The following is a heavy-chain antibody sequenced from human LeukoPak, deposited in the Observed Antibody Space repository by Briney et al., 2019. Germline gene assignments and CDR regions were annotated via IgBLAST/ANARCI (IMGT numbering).Heavy chain of an antibody. CDR2: IYPGDSGT. Sequence: GESLKISCKGSGYSFTSYWIGWVRQMPGKGLEWMGIIYPGDSGTRYSPSFQGQVTISADKSISTAYLQWSSLKASDTAMYYCASSGNSYGSTSDAFDIWGQGTMVTVSS. V-gene: IGHV5-51*01. J-gene: IGHJ3*02. CDR3: ASSGNSYGSTSDAFDI. D-gene: IGHD5-18*01. CDR1: GYSFTSYW.